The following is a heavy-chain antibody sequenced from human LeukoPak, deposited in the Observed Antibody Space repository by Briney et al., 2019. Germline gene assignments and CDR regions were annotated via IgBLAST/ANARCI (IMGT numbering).Heavy chain of an antibody. J-gene: IGHJ1*01. Sequence: ASETLSLTCTVSGGSISSGRYYWSWIRQPAGNGLEWIGRIYTSGSTNYNPSLKSRVTISVDTSKNQFSLKLSSVTAADTAVYYCARDNYYDSSGYYYEYFQHWGQGTLVTVSS. D-gene: IGHD3-22*01. CDR3: ARDNYYDSSGYYYEYFQH. CDR2: IYTSGST. CDR1: GGSISSGRYY. V-gene: IGHV4-61*02.